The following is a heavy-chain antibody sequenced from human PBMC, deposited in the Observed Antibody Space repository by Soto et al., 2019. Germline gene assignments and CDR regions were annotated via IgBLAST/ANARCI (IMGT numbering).Heavy chain of an antibody. D-gene: IGHD3-22*01. CDR1: GGTFSSYA. CDR3: ARRRGDYYDSSGYYFDY. V-gene: IGHV1-69*06. J-gene: IGHJ4*02. CDR2: IIPIFGTA. Sequence: SVKVSCKASGGTFSSYAISWERQAPGQGLEWMGGIIPIFGTANYAQKFQGRVTITADKSTSTAYMELSSLRSEDTAVYYCARRRGDYYDSSGYYFDYWGQGTLVTVSS.